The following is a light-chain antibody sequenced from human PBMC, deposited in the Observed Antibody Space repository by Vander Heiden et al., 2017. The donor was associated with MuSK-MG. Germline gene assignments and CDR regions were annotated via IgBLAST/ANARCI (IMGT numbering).Light chain of an antibody. CDR2: DAS. CDR3: QQYDNPPRT. Sequence: IQLTQSPSSLSASVGDRVTITCQASQDISNYLNWYQQKPGKAPKLLCYDASNLETGVPSRFSGSGSGTDVTVTISSLQPEDIATYYCQQYDNPPRTFGQGTKLEIK. V-gene: IGKV1-33*01. CDR1: QDISNY. J-gene: IGKJ1*01.